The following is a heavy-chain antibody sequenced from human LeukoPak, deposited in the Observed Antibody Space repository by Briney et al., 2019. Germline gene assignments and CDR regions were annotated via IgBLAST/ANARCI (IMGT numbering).Heavy chain of an antibody. J-gene: IGHJ5*02. CDR3: AKASGYSSGWYWFDP. D-gene: IGHD6-19*01. CDR2: ISGSGGST. V-gene: IGHV3-23*01. Sequence: PGASLRLSCAASGFTFSSYAMSWVRQAPGKGLEWVSAISGSGGSTYYADSVKGRFTISGDNSKNTLYLQMNSLRAEDTAVYYCAKASGYSSGWYWFDPWGQGTLVTVSS. CDR1: GFTFSSYA.